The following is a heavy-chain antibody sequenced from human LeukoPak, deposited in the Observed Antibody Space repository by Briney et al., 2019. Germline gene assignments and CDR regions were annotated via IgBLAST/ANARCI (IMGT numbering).Heavy chain of an antibody. CDR2: ISSSSSYI. V-gene: IGHV3-21*01. Sequence: KSGGSLRLSCAASGFTFSSYSMNWVRQAPGKGLEWVSSISSSSSYIYYADSVKGRFTISRDNAKNSLYLQMNSLRAEDTAVYYCAREAWIQLWLVDYWGQGTLVTVSS. CDR1: GFTFSSYS. J-gene: IGHJ4*02. D-gene: IGHD5-18*01. CDR3: AREAWIQLWLVDY.